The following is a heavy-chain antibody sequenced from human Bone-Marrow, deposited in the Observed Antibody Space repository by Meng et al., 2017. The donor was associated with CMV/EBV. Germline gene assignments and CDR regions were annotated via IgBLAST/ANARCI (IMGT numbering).Heavy chain of an antibody. Sequence: GGSLRLSCAASGFNFNGHSLNWVRQAPGKGLEWVSSISINRNYKHYADSVKGRFFISTDDAKSSLFLQMDSLRAEDTATYYCARDGDLWAGSNFDYWGPGTLVTFSS. CDR2: ISINRNYK. CDR3: ARDGDLWAGSNFDY. CDR1: GFNFNGHS. V-gene: IGHV3-21*06. J-gene: IGHJ4*02. D-gene: IGHD3/OR15-3a*01.